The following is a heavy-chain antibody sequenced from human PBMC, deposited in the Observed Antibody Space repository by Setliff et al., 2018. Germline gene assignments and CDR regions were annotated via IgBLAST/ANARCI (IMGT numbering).Heavy chain of an antibody. Sequence: SETLSLTCAVSGDSISSYYWSWIRQPAGKGLEWIGHIYIGGSANYNPSLKSRVTMSIDTSKNQFSLKLNSVTAADMAVYYCAREQWLDPPGYYYMDVWAKGTTVTVSS. J-gene: IGHJ6*03. D-gene: IGHD6-19*01. CDR3: AREQWLDPPGYYYMDV. CDR2: IYIGGSA. CDR1: GDSISSYY. V-gene: IGHV4-4*07.